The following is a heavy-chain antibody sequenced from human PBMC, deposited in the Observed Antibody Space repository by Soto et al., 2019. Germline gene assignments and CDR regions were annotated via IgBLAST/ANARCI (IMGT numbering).Heavy chain of an antibody. CDR3: ARDSSHITYYYDSSGYPGVY. CDR1: GYTITAHL. D-gene: IGHD3-22*01. V-gene: IGHV1-2*02. J-gene: IGHJ4*02. CDR2: INAKSGGT. Sequence: ASVKVSCKASGYTITAHLLHWVRQAPGQGLEWMGWINAKSGGTDYAQKFQGRVTITADESTSTAYMELSSLRSEDTAVYYCARDSSHITYYYDSSGYPGVYWGQGTLVTVSS.